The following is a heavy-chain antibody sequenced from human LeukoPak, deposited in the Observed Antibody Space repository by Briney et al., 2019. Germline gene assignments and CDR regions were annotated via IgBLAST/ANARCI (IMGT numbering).Heavy chain of an antibody. J-gene: IGHJ4*02. CDR3: ASLSSSGWYFDY. Sequence: GGSLRLSCAASGFTFSSYSMNRVRQAPGKGLEWVSSISSSSSYIYYADSVKGRFTISRDNAKNSLYLQMNSLRAEDTAVYYCASLSSSGWYFDYWGQGTLVTVSS. D-gene: IGHD6-19*01. CDR2: ISSSSSYI. CDR1: GFTFSSYS. V-gene: IGHV3-21*01.